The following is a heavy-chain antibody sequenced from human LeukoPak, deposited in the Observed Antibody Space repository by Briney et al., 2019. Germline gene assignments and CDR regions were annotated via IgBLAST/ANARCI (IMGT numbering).Heavy chain of an antibody. Sequence: PSETLSLTCAGYGGSFSGYYWSWIRQPPGKGLEWIGEINHSGSTNYNPSLKSRVTISVDTSKNQFSLKLSSVTAADTAVYYCGRGLTTVSSYNWFDPWGQGTLVTVSS. V-gene: IGHV4-34*01. CDR1: GGSFSGYY. J-gene: IGHJ5*02. CDR2: INHSGST. CDR3: GRGLTTVSSYNWFDP. D-gene: IGHD4-4*01.